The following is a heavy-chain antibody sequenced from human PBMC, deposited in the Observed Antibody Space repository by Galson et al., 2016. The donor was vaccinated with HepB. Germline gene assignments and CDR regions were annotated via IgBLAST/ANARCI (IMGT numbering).Heavy chain of an antibody. J-gene: IGHJ3*02. CDR1: GFTFSSYA. CDR2: IGDRDDRT. Sequence: SLRLSCAASGFTFSSYAMSWVRQPPGKGLEWVSAIGDRDDRTFYADSVKGRFTISRDNSKNTLYLLMNSLRAEDTAVYYCAKDVDTAMVPDAFDIWGQGTMVTVSS. V-gene: IGHV3-23*01. D-gene: IGHD5-18*01. CDR3: AKDVDTAMVPDAFDI.